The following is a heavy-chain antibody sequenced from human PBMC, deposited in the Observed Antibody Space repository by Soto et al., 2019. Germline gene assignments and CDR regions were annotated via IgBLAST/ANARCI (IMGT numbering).Heavy chain of an antibody. Sequence: SETLSLTCTVSGGSISGYYWSWIRQPPGKGLERIADIYYSGSTNYSPSLKSRVTISVDTSKNQCSLNLSSVTAADTAVYFCATYVPDKLAVAGTSDAFDIWGQGTMVTVS. CDR2: IYYSGST. V-gene: IGHV4-59*01. CDR3: ATYVPDKLAVAGTSDAFDI. CDR1: GGSISGYY. J-gene: IGHJ3*02. D-gene: IGHD6-19*01.